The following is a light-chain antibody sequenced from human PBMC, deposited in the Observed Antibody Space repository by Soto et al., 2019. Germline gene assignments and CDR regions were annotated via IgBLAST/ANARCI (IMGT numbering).Light chain of an antibody. J-gene: IGLJ1*01. CDR3: SSYAGSSNV. CDR1: TSDIGYYNY. V-gene: IGLV2-14*03. CDR2: GVS. Sequence: QSALTQPASVSGSPGQSITISCTGTTSDIGYYNYVSWYQQRPGKAPKLMIYGVSLRPSGVSNRFSGSKSGNTASLTVSGLQAEDEADYYCSSYAGSSNVFGTGTKLTVL.